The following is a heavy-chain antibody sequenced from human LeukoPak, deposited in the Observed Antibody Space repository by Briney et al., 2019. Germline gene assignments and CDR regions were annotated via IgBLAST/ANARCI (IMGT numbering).Heavy chain of an antibody. CDR3: VRGNFNGGIDH. CDR2: INSDGRNT. V-gene: IGHV3-74*01. CDR1: GFTFSGYW. J-gene: IGHJ4*02. Sequence: GESLRLSCAVSGFTFSGYWMDWVRQAPGKGLVWVSRINSDGRNTNYADSVRGGLTISTDNAQNTLYLQMNSLRAEDTAAYYCVRGNFNGGIDHWGRGPLVTVSA.